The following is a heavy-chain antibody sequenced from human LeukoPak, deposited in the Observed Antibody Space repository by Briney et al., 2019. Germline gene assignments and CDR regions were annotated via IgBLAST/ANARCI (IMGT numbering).Heavy chain of an antibody. V-gene: IGHV3-53*01. D-gene: IGHD4-17*01. CDR2: IYSGGTT. Sequence: GGSLRLSCAASGFTFSSYSMNWVRQAPGKGLEWVSVIYSGGTTYYADSVKGRFTISRDNSKNTLYLQMNSLRAEDTAVYYCARGSADGDYLFYWGQGTLVTVSS. J-gene: IGHJ4*02. CDR1: GFTFSSYS. CDR3: ARGSADGDYLFY.